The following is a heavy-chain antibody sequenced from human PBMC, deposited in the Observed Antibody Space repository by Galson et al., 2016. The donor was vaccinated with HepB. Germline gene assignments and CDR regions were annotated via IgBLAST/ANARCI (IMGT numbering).Heavy chain of an antibody. D-gene: IGHD5-24*01. Sequence: SLRLSCAASGFTFSGYTMNWVRQAPGKGLEWVSSISSSFNYIYYADSVKGRFTTSRENAKNLLYLQMNSLRAEDTAVYYCARRIRLSWLKYHYYDDGMDVWGQGTTVTVSS. CDR2: ISSSFNYI. CDR3: ARRIRLSWLKYHYYDDGMDV. CDR1: GFTFSGYT. J-gene: IGHJ6*02. V-gene: IGHV3-21*01.